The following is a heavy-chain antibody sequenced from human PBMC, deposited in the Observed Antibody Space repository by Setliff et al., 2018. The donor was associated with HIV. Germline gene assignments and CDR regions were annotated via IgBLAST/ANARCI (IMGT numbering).Heavy chain of an antibody. CDR2: ISSSGSVI. Sequence: GGSLRLSCAASGFTLSSYSMNWVRQAPGKGLEWVSYISSSGSVIYYADSVKGRFTISRDNSKNSLYLQMNSLRAEDTAVYYCARESMSQNAFDIWGQGTMVTV. J-gene: IGHJ3*02. CDR1: GFTLSSYS. V-gene: IGHV3-48*04. CDR3: ARESMSQNAFDI.